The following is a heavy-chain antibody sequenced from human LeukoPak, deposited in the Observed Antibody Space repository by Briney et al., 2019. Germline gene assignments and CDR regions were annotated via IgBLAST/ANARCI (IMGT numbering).Heavy chain of an antibody. CDR3: ARGRGYSYGFGY. CDR1: GGSFSGYY. CDR2: INHSGST. V-gene: IGHV4-34*01. D-gene: IGHD5-18*01. Sequence: SETLSLTCAVYGGSFSGYYWSWVRQPPGKGLEGIGEINHSGSTNYNPSLTSRVTISVDTSKNQFSLKLSSVTAADTAVYYCARGRGYSYGFGYWGQGTLVTVSS. J-gene: IGHJ4*02.